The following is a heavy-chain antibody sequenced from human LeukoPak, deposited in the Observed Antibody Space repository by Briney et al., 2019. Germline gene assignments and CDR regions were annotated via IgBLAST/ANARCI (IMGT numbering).Heavy chain of an antibody. Sequence: GGSLRLSCAASGFSVSHNYMSWVRQAPGKGLEWVSLIFAGGSTYYADSVEGRFTISRDNSKNTVFLQMNGLRAEDTAVYFCARVGSTIVGARGFDYWGQGTLVTVSS. V-gene: IGHV3-66*01. CDR3: ARVGSTIVGARGFDY. D-gene: IGHD1-26*01. J-gene: IGHJ4*02. CDR1: GFSVSHNY. CDR2: IFAGGST.